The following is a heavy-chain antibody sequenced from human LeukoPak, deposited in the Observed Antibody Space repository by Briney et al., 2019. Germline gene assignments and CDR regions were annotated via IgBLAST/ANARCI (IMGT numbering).Heavy chain of an antibody. J-gene: IGHJ1*01. CDR1: GFTFSSYW. Sequence: GGSLRLSCAASGFTFSSYWMNWVRQAPGKGLVWVSRTNSDGSSTSYADSVKGRFTISRDNAKNTLYLQMNSLRAEDTAVYYCARYTYRQWLTQGGYFQHWGQGTLVTVSS. CDR2: TNSDGSST. V-gene: IGHV3-74*01. CDR3: ARYTYRQWLTQGGYFQH. D-gene: IGHD6-19*01.